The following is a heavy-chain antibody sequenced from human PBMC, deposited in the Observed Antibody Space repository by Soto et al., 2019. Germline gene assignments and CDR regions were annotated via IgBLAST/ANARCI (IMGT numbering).Heavy chain of an antibody. V-gene: IGHV1-58*01. J-gene: IGHJ6*02. D-gene: IGHD4-4*01. Sequence: ASVKVSCKASGFTFSNSALQWVRQARGQRLEWIGWIVVGSGNTNYAQRFQERVTISTDMSTSTAYMEVNSLRSEDTAVYYCHYSNYAPLGYYYGMDVWGQGTTVTVSS. CDR2: IVVGSGNT. CDR3: HYSNYAPLGYYYGMDV. CDR1: GFTFSNSA.